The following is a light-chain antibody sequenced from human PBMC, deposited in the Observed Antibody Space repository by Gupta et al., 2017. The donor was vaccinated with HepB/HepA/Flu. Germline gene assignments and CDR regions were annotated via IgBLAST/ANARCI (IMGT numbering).Light chain of an antibody. CDR2: AAS. J-gene: IGKJ2*04. V-gene: IGKV1-39*01. CDR1: QSITSY. CDR3: QQSYSTPMCS. Sequence: DIKMTRPQSSLPASLEDRVTITCRASQSITSYLNWYQQKPGKAPKVLIYAASSLQSGVPSRFSGSGSGTDFTLTISSLQPEDFATYYCQQSYSTPMCSFGQGTKLEIK.